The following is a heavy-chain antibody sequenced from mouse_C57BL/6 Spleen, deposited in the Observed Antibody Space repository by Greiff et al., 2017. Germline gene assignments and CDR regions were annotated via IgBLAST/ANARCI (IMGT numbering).Heavy chain of an antibody. CDR2: ISDGGSYT. V-gene: IGHV5-4*01. D-gene: IGHD1-1*01. Sequence: VESGGGLVKPGGSLKLSCAASGFTFSSYAMSWVRQTPEKRLEWVATISDGGSYTYYPDNVKGRFTISRDNAKNNLYLQMSHLKSEDTAMYYCARDRGYGSSYSDYWGQGTTLTVSS. J-gene: IGHJ2*01. CDR3: ARDRGYGSSYSDY. CDR1: GFTFSSYA.